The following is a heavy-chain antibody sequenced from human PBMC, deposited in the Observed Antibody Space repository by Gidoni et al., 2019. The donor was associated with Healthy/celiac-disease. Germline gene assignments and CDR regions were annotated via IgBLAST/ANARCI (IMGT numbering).Heavy chain of an antibody. CDR3: AKDSRYYYYGMDV. V-gene: IGHV3-30*18. Sequence: QVQLVESGGGVVQPGRSMRLYCAAAGFTFSRSGMHWVRQAPGKGLEWVAVISYDGSNKYYADSVKGRFTISRDNSKNTLYLQMNSLRAEGTAVYYCAKDSRYYYYGMDVWGQGTTVTVSS. J-gene: IGHJ6*02. CDR1: GFTFSRSG. CDR2: ISYDGSNK.